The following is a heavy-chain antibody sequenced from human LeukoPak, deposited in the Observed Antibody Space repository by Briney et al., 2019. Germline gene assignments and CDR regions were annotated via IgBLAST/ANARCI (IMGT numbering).Heavy chain of an antibody. J-gene: IGHJ4*02. Sequence: GASVRVSCKASGYTFTSYGISWVRQAPGQGLEWMGWISAYNGNTNYAQKLQGRVTMTTDTSTSTAYMELRSLRSDDTAVYYCASNQLALDFDYWGQGTLVTVSS. D-gene: IGHD2-2*01. V-gene: IGHV1-18*01. CDR3: ASNQLALDFDY. CDR1: GYTFTSYG. CDR2: ISAYNGNT.